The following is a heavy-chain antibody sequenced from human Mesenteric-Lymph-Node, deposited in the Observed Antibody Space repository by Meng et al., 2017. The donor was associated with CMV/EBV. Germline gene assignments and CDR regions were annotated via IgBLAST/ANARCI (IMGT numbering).Heavy chain of an antibody. D-gene: IGHD1-26*01. J-gene: IGHJ4*02. CDR3: AKDSGADY. CDR2: IRYDGSNK. CDR1: GFTFSSYG. V-gene: IGHV3-30*02. Sequence: SCAASGFTFSSYGMHWVRQAPGKGLEWVAFIRYDGSNKYYADSVKGRFTITRDNSKNTAYLQMNSLGVEDTAVYYCAKDSGADYGGQGTLVTVAS.